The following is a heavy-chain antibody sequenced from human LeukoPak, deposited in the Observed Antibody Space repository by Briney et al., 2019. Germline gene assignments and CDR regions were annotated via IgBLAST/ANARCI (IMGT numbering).Heavy chain of an antibody. D-gene: IGHD2-2*01. CDR3: ASLVVPAAIRPYYFDY. V-gene: IGHV4-34*01. J-gene: IGHJ4*02. CDR1: GGTFSGYY. Sequence: SETLSLTCAVCGGTFSGYYWSWIRQPPGKGLEWIGEINHSGSTNYNPSLKSRVTISVDTSKNQFSLKLSSVTAADTAVYYCASLVVPAAIRPYYFDYWGQGTLVTVSS. CDR2: INHSGST.